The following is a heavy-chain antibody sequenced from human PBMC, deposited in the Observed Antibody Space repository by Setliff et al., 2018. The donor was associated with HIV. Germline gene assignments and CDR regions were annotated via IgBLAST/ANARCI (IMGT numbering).Heavy chain of an antibody. D-gene: IGHD3-10*01. CDR1: GGSFSDYY. CDR3: ARVSGGMVPNY. J-gene: IGHJ4*02. V-gene: IGHV4-34*01. Sequence: SETLSLTCAVYGGSFSDYYWSWIRQPPGKGLEWIGEINHSGSTNYNPSLKRRVTISVDTSKNQFSLKLNSVTAAGTAVYYCARVSGGMVPNYWGQGTLVTVSS. CDR2: INHSGST.